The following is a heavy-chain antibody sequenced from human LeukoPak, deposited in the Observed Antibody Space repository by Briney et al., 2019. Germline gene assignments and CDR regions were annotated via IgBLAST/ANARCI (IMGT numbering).Heavy chain of an antibody. Sequence: GGSLILSCAASGFTFSGSAMHWVRQASGKGLEWVGRIRSKANSYATAYAASVKGRFTISRDDSKNTAYLQMNSLKTEDTAVYYCTPHPLRALDYWGQGTLVTVSS. J-gene: IGHJ4*02. CDR3: TPHPLRALDY. CDR1: GFTFSGSA. CDR2: IRSKANSYAT. V-gene: IGHV3-73*01.